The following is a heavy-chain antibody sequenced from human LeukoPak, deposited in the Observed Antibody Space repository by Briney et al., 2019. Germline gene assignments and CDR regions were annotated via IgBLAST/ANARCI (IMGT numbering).Heavy chain of an antibody. CDR2: INHSGST. Sequence: SETLSLTCAVYGGSFSGYYWSWLRQPPGKGLEWIGEINHSGSTNYNPSLKSRVTISVDTSKNQFSLKLSSVTAADTAVYYCARGFRRIQLWLTFSGYFDYWGQGTRVTVSS. V-gene: IGHV4-34*01. CDR1: GGSFSGYY. J-gene: IGHJ4*02. CDR3: ARGFRRIQLWLTFSGYFDY. D-gene: IGHD5-18*01.